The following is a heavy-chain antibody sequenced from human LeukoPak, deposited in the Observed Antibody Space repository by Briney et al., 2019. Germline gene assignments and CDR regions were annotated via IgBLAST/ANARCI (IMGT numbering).Heavy chain of an antibody. J-gene: IGHJ4*02. CDR2: IRSKAYGGTT. CDR3: TRDRGLRYFDWLLFDY. Sequence: GGSLRLSCTASGFTFGDYAMSWFRQAPGKGLEWVGFIRSKAYGGTTEYAASVKGRFTISRDDSKSIAYLQMNSLKTEDTAVYYYTRDRGLRYFDWLLFDYWGQGTLVTVSS. CDR1: GFTFGDYA. V-gene: IGHV3-49*03. D-gene: IGHD3-9*01.